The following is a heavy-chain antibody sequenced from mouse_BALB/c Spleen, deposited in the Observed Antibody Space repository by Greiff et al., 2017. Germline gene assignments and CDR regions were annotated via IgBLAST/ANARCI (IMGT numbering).Heavy chain of an antibody. CDR1: GYSFTSYY. D-gene: IGHD2-4*01. J-gene: IGHJ4*01. CDR3: ARDGLRRYYAMDY. CDR2: IDPFNGGT. Sequence: VQLQQSGPELMKPGASVKISCKASGYSFTSYYMHWVKQSHGKSLEWIGYIDPFNGGTSYNQKFKGKATLTVDKSSSTAYMHLSSLTSEDSAVYYCARDGLRRYYAMDYWGQGTSVTVSS. V-gene: IGHV1S135*01.